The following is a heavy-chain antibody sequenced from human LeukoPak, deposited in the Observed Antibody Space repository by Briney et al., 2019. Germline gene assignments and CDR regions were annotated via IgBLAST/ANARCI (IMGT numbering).Heavy chain of an antibody. J-gene: IGHJ5*02. D-gene: IGHD3-9*01. CDR2: IYYSGST. CDR3: ARETPLRYFDP. CDR1: GGSISSGDYF. Sequence: SQTLSLTCTVSGGSISSGDYFWSWIRQPPGKGLEWIGYIYYSGSTNYNPSLKSRVTISVDTSKNQFSLKLTSVTAADTAVYFCARETPLRYFDPWGQGTLVTVSS. V-gene: IGHV4-30-4*08.